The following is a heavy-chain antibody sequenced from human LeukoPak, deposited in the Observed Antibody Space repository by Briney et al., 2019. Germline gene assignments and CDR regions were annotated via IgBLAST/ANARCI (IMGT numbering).Heavy chain of an antibody. J-gene: IGHJ4*02. V-gene: IGHV3-48*01. Sequence: GSLRLSCVASGFSFKTYSMDWVRQAPGKGLQWISYISGSSDTIYYADSLKGRFTISRDNAKNSLYLQMNSLRAEDTAVYYCARGGPYYYDGSGYSDFDYWGQGTLVTVSS. CDR1: GFSFKTYS. CDR2: ISGSSDTI. CDR3: ARGGPYYYDGSGYSDFDY. D-gene: IGHD3-22*01.